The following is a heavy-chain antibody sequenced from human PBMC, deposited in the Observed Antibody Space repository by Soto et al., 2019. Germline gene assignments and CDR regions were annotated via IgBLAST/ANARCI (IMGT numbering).Heavy chain of an antibody. CDR3: AKAVGAQHGYDFVCDH. CDR2: VSFDGNKQ. Sequence: QVHVVESGGGVVQPGRTLRLSCVTSGFIFNSCDMHWVRQARGKGLEWVAVVSFDGNKQYYVDSVKGRFTVSRDNSKNTVYLQMESLRPDDTAVYYCAKAVGAQHGYDFVCDHWGQGTLVTVSS. J-gene: IGHJ4*02. D-gene: IGHD1-1*01. V-gene: IGHV3-30*18. CDR1: GFIFNSCD.